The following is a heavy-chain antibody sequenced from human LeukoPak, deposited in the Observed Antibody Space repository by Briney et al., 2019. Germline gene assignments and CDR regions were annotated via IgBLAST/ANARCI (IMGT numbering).Heavy chain of an antibody. V-gene: IGHV4-34*01. J-gene: IGHJ4*02. CDR1: GGSFSGYY. Sequence: SETLSLTCAVYGGSFSGYYWSWIRQPPGKGLEWIGEINHSGSTNYNSSLKSRVTISVDTSKNQFSLKLSSVTAADTAVYYCARKGYCSSTSCYPLLYYFDYWGQGTLVTVSS. CDR2: INHSGST. D-gene: IGHD2-2*01. CDR3: ARKGYCSSTSCYPLLYYFDY.